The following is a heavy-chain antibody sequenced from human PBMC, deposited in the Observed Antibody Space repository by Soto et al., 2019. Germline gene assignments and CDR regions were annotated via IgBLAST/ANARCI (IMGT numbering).Heavy chain of an antibody. CDR1: GFTFSSYA. CDR2: ISYDGSNK. CDR3: ARDLDDLITGTPMGAY. J-gene: IGHJ4*02. V-gene: IGHV3-30-3*01. D-gene: IGHD1-20*01. Sequence: PGGSLRLSCAASGFTFSSYAMHWVRQAPGKGLEWVAVISYDGSNKYYADSVKGRFTISRDNSKNTLYLQMNSLRAEDTAVYYCARDLDDLITGTPMGAYWGQGTLVTVSS.